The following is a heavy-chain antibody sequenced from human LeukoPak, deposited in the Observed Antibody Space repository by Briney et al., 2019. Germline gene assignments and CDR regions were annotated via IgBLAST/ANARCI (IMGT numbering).Heavy chain of an antibody. Sequence: GGSLGLSCAASGFTFSSYEMNWVRQAPGKGLEWLSYISSSGSTISYADSVKGRFTISRDNAKNSLYLQMNSLRAEDTAVYYCARVGAFCFDYWGQGTLVTVSS. J-gene: IGHJ4*02. D-gene: IGHD3-3*02. V-gene: IGHV3-48*03. CDR2: ISSSGSTI. CDR1: GFTFSSYE. CDR3: ARVGAFCFDY.